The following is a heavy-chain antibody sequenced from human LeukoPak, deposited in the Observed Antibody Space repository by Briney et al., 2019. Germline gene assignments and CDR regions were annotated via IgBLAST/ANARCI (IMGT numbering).Heavy chain of an antibody. D-gene: IGHD2-21*02. CDR3: AKVARPTVVVTAHPPYYFDY. CDR1: GGTFSSFN. Sequence: ASVKVSCKASGGTFSSFNWVRQAPGQGLEWLGLINPSGSSTSYAQKFQGRLSLTRDMSTSTDYMELSSLRAEDTAVYYCAKVARPTVVVTAHPPYYFDYWGQGTLVTVSS. V-gene: IGHV1-46*01. CDR2: INPSGSST. J-gene: IGHJ4*02.